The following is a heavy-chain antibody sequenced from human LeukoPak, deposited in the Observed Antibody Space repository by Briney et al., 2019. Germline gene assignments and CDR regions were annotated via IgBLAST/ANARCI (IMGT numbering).Heavy chain of an antibody. Sequence: ASVKVSCKASGYTFTGYYMHWVRQAPGQGPEWMGWINPTSGGTNYAQKFQGRVSMTRDTSISTAFMELSSLRSDDTAVYYCARGGDAYNAFDYWGQGTLVTVSS. D-gene: IGHD5-24*01. V-gene: IGHV1-2*02. CDR1: GYTFTGYY. J-gene: IGHJ4*02. CDR2: INPTSGGT. CDR3: ARGGDAYNAFDY.